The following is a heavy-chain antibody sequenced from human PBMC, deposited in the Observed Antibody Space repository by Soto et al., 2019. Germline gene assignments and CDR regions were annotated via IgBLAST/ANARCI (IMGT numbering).Heavy chain of an antibody. J-gene: IGHJ4*02. Sequence: PSEPLSLPCGVYEGTFGGYYCHWIRKTPGKGLEWIGEINHRGSTNYNPSLKSRVTISVDTSKNQFSLKLSSVTAADTAVYYCASQDNYGDYGYFDSGGQGPLVPASS. CDR1: EGTFGGYY. CDR3: ASQDNYGDYGYFDS. CDR2: INHRGST. D-gene: IGHD4-17*01. V-gene: IGHV4-34*08.